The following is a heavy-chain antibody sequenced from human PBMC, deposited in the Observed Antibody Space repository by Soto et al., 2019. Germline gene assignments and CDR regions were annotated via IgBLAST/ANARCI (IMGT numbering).Heavy chain of an antibody. CDR1: GFSFSTYA. J-gene: IGHJ3*02. Sequence: EVQLLESGGGLVQPGGSLRLSCAASGFSFSTYAMSWVRQAPGKGLEWVSAISDRGINTYFADSVKGRFTISRDNSKNTLHLQMNSMRAEDTVVYYCAKEIGEYSYGYNAFDIWGQGTMVTVSS. D-gene: IGHD5-18*01. CDR3: AKEIGEYSYGYNAFDI. V-gene: IGHV3-23*01. CDR2: ISDRGINT.